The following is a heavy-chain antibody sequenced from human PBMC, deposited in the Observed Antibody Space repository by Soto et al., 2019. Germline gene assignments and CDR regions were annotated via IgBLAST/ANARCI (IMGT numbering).Heavy chain of an antibody. CDR3: AKSLSTATSFDY. CDR1: GFTFSSYA. J-gene: IGHJ4*02. Sequence: GGSLRLSCAASGFTFSSYAMNWVRQAPGKGPEWVSHISVTGDTYYADFVKGRFTISRDNSKNTLFLQMNSLRAEDTAVYYCAKSLSTATSFDYWGQGTPVTVSS. CDR2: ISVTGDT. V-gene: IGHV3-23*01.